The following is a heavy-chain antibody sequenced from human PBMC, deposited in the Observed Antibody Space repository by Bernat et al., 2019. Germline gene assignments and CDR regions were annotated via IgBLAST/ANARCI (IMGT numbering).Heavy chain of an antibody. CDR1: GFTFSSYG. D-gene: IGHD6-13*01. V-gene: IGHV3-30*18. CDR3: AKERDSSNWYGGGFDY. J-gene: IGHJ4*02. CDR2: ISNDGRNK. Sequence: QVQLVESGGGVVQPGRSLRLSCAASGFTFSSYGMHWVRQAPGKGLEWVAVISNDGRNKYYADSVKDRLTISRDNCQNTLYLQMNSLGVEDTAVYYCAKERDSSNWYGGGFDYWGQGTLVTVSS.